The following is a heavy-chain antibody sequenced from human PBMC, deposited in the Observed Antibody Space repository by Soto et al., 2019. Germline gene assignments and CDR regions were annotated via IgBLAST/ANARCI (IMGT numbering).Heavy chain of an antibody. V-gene: IGHV3-23*01. Sequence: GGSLRLSCAASGFTFSSYAMSWVRQAPGKELEWVSTISGNGGSTYYADSVKGRFTISRDNSKNMLFLQINSLRDDDSAVYYCAKRPASIITFDYWGQGTPVTVSS. D-gene: IGHD2-2*01. J-gene: IGHJ4*02. CDR1: GFTFSSYA. CDR2: ISGNGGST. CDR3: AKRPASIITFDY.